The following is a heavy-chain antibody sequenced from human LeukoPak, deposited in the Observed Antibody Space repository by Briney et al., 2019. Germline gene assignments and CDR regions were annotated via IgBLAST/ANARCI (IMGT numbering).Heavy chain of an antibody. CDR3: ANEIRPNDY. CDR1: EFDFSSHA. V-gene: IGHV3-23*01. Sequence: GGSLRLSCAASEFDFSSHAMTWVRQAPGKGLEWVSAVSISGSKTYYADSVKGRFTISRDNSKNTLYLQMNSLRAEDTAVYYCANEIRPNDYWGQGTQVTVSS. CDR2: VSISGSKT. D-gene: IGHD4-17*01. J-gene: IGHJ4*02.